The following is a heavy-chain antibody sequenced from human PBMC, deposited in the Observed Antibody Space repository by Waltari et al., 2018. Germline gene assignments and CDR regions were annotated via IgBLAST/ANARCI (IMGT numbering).Heavy chain of an antibody. CDR2: IYHSGST. CDR1: GYSISSGYY. CDR3: AVRMGFRYFDWPLDY. J-gene: IGHJ4*02. D-gene: IGHD3-9*01. V-gene: IGHV4-38-2*01. Sequence: QVQLQESGPGLVKPSETLSLPCAVSGYSISSGYYWGWIRQPPGKGLEWIGSIYHSGSTYYNPSLKSRVTISVDTSKNQFSLKLSSVTAADTAVYYCAVRMGFRYFDWPLDYWGQGTLVTVSS.